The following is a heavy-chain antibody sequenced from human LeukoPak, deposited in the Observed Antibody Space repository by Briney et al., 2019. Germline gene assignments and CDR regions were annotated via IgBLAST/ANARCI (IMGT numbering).Heavy chain of an antibody. Sequence: SSETLSPTCAVYGGSFSGYYWSWIRQPPGKGLEWIGEINHSGSTNYNPSLKSRVTISVDTSKNQFSLKLSSVTAADTAVYYCAGGSIAAARDLQRADDYFDYWGQGTLVTVSS. D-gene: IGHD6-13*01. CDR3: AGGSIAAARDLQRADDYFDY. V-gene: IGHV4-34*01. CDR2: INHSGST. CDR1: GGSFSGYY. J-gene: IGHJ4*02.